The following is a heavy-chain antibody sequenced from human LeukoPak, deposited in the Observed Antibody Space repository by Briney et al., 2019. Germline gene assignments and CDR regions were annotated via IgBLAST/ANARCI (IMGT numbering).Heavy chain of an antibody. CDR3: ARDPYSGNYGDYYYYYMDV. V-gene: IGHV3-21*01. J-gene: IGHJ6*03. Sequence: PGEPLRLSCVASGFTFNTYNMNWVRQAPGKGLEWVSSITSSSSYMYYADSVKGRFTISRDNAKSSLYLQMNSLRDEDTAVYYCARDPYSGNYGDYYYYYMDVWGKGTTVTISS. CDR2: ITSSSSYM. D-gene: IGHD1-26*01. CDR1: GFTFNTYN.